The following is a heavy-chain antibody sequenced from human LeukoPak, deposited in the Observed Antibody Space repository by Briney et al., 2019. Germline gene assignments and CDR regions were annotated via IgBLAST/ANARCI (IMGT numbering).Heavy chain of an antibody. CDR1: GGSFSGYY. CDR3: ARGRRSSTGTLNWFDP. D-gene: IGHD1-1*01. V-gene: IGHV4-34*01. J-gene: IGHJ5*02. CDR2: INHSGST. Sequence: SETLSLTCAVYGGSFSGYYWSWIRQPPGKGLEWIGEINHSGSTNYNPSLKSRVTISVDTSKNQFSLKLSSVTAADTAVYYCARGRRSSTGTLNWFDPWGQGTLDTVSS.